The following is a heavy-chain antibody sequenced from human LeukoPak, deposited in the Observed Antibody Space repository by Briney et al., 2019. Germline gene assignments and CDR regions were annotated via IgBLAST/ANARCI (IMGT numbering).Heavy chain of an antibody. CDR3: AKGGAPAKTPIGY. J-gene: IGHJ4*02. CDR2: IYSGGST. V-gene: IGHV3-53*01. D-gene: IGHD2-15*01. CDR1: GFTVSSNY. Sequence: PGGSLRLSCAASGFTVSSNYMSWVRQAPGKGLEWVSVIYSGGSTYYADSVKGRFTISRDNSKNTLYLQMNSLRAEDTAVYYCAKGGAPAKTPIGYWGQGTLVTVSS.